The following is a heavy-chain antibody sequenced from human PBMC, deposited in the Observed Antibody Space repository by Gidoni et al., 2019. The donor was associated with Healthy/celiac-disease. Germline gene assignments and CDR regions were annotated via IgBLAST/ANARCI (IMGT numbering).Heavy chain of an antibody. D-gene: IGHD2-2*01. CDR3: ARRGDIVVVPAPYGMDV. CDR2: IKHDGSEK. Sequence: EVQLVESGGGLVQPGGSLRLSCAASGFTVSSYWMSWVRHAPGKGLEWVANIKHDGSEKYYVDSVKVRFTISRDNAKNSLYLQMNSLSAEDTAVYYCARRGDIVVVPAPYGMDVWGQGTTVTVSS. CDR1: GFTVSSYW. J-gene: IGHJ6*02. V-gene: IGHV3-7*03.